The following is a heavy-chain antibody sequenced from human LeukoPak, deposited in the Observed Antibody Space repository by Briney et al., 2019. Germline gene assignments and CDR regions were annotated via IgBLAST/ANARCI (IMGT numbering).Heavy chain of an antibody. CDR2: VKQGGREK. Sequence: GGSLRLSCEGSGFSFSEYWMSWVRQAPGKGLEWVASVKQGGREKYYVDSVKGRFDISRDDAKNSLYLQMNTLRSDDTALYYCASYYGIYRVIGYWGQGTLVNVSS. CDR3: ASYYGIYRVIGY. CDR1: GFSFSEYW. V-gene: IGHV3-7*01. D-gene: IGHD4-11*01. J-gene: IGHJ4*02.